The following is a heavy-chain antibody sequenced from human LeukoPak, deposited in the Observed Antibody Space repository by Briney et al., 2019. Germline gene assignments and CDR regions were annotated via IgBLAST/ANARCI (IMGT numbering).Heavy chain of an antibody. CDR2: IYYSGST. CDR3: ARRSVGSGYYYFDY. D-gene: IGHD3-22*01. CDR1: GGSISSYY. Sequence: PSGTLSLTCTVSGGSISSYYWSWIRQPPGKGLEGIGYIYYSGSTNYNPSLKSRVTISVDTSKNQFSLKLSSVTAADTAVYYCARRSVGSGYYYFDYWGQGTLVTVSS. J-gene: IGHJ4*02. V-gene: IGHV4-59*08.